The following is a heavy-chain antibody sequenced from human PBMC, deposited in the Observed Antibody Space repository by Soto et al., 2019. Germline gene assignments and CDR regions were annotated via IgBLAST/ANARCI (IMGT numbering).Heavy chain of an antibody. V-gene: IGHV3-23*01. CDR3: AKEGSRDFWSGYYTPYGMDV. J-gene: IGHJ6*02. D-gene: IGHD3-3*01. CDR2: ISGSGGST. CDR1: GFTFSSYA. Sequence: GGSLRHYCGGSGFTFSSYALSWVRPAPGKGLEGGSAISGSGGSTYYADSVKGRFTISRDNSKNTLYLQMNSLRAEDTAVYYCAKEGSRDFWSGYYTPYGMDVWGQGTTVTVSS.